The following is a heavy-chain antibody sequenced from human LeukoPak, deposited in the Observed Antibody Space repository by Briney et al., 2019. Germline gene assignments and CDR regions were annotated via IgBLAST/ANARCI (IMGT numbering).Heavy chain of an antibody. D-gene: IGHD6-19*01. CDR1: GISFSNAW. Sequence: PGGSLRLSCATSGISFSNAWMSWVRQAPGKGLEWVGRIKRTADGGTTDYAAPVIGRFTISRDDSKNTLCLLMNSLKTEDTAVYYCTTDVGSGWNGFNNWGQGTLVTVSS. CDR2: IKRTADGGTT. V-gene: IGHV3-15*01. CDR3: TTDVGSGWNGFNN. J-gene: IGHJ4*02.